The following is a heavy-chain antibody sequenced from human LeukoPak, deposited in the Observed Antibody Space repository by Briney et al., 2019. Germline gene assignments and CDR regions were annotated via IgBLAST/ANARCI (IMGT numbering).Heavy chain of an antibody. J-gene: IGHJ5*02. CDR1: GCTFTSYA. CDR3: AIRWYSNKHPWFDP. Sequence: GASVKVSCKASGCTFTSYAINWVRQAPGQGLEWMGWMNPNSGNTGYAQKFQGRVTMTRNTSISTAYMELSSLRSEDTAVYYCAIRWYSNKHPWFDPWGQGTLVTVSS. CDR2: MNPNSGNT. D-gene: IGHD6-13*01. V-gene: IGHV1-8*01.